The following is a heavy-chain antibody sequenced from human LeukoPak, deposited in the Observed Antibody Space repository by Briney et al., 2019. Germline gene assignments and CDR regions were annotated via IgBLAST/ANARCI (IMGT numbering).Heavy chain of an antibody. V-gene: IGHV1-18*01. CDR1: GYTFTSYG. D-gene: IGHD3-22*01. CDR3: ARTNVYYYDSSDYYPYFDY. CDR2: ISAYNGNT. J-gene: IGHJ4*02. Sequence: ASVKVSCKASGYTFTSYGISWVRQAPGQGLEWMGWISAYNGNTNYAQKLQGRVTMTTDTSTSTAYMELRSLRSDDTAVYYCARTNVYYYDSSDYYPYFDYWGQGTLVTVSS.